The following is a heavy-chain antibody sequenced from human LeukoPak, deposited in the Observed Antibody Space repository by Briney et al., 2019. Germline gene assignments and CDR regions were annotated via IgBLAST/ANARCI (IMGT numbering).Heavy chain of an antibody. D-gene: IGHD3-22*01. CDR2: IKDKTEGEAT. CDR1: GFTFSNTW. CDR3: TTYYYQSRGALGD. J-gene: IGHJ4*02. Sequence: GGSLRLSCAASGFTFSNTWMSWIRRAPGKGLEWVGRIKDKTEGEATGYTAPVKGRFTISRDDSKNTLYLQMNSLKTEDTAVYYCTTYYYQSRGALGDWGQGTLVTVSS. V-gene: IGHV3-15*01.